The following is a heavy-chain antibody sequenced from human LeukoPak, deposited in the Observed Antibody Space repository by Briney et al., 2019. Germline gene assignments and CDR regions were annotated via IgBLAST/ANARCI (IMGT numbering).Heavy chain of an antibody. CDR1: GFTVSSNY. Sequence: QPGGSLRLSCAASGFTVSSNYMSWVRQAPGKGLEWVSAISGSGGSTYYADSVKGRFTISRDNSKNTLYLQMNSLRAEDTAVYYCAKVTMVRGVIIKYYYYGMDVWGQGTTVTVSS. CDR3: AKVTMVRGVIIKYYYYGMDV. J-gene: IGHJ6*02. V-gene: IGHV3-23*01. D-gene: IGHD3-10*01. CDR2: ISGSGGST.